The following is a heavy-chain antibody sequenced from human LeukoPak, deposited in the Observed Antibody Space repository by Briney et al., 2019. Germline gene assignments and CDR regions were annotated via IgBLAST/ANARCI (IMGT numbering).Heavy chain of an antibody. CDR2: IYFSGAT. D-gene: IGHD6-19*01. CDR1: GGSISRYY. J-gene: IGHJ6*02. Sequence: SETLSLTCTVSGGSISRYYWSWIRQPPGKGLEWIGYIYFSGATNYNPSLKSRVTISVDTSKNQFSLKLSSVTAADTAVYYCASLDTVAGYGMDVWGQGTTVTVSS. CDR3: ASLDTVAGYGMDV. V-gene: IGHV4-59*08.